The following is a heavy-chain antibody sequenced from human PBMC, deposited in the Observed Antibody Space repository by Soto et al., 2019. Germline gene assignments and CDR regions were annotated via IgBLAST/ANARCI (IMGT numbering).Heavy chain of an antibody. CDR2: VYYGGST. J-gene: IGHJ4*02. Sequence: SETLSLTCTVSGDSIRSYYWTWIRQPPGRGLEWIGHVYYGGSTNYNPSLQSRVTISLDTSKNQFSLRLTSMTAADAAVYYCAGEGALATFGVVWGQGTRVTVSS. D-gene: IGHD3-3*01. V-gene: IGHV4-59*01. CDR1: GDSIRSYY. CDR3: AGEGALATFGVV.